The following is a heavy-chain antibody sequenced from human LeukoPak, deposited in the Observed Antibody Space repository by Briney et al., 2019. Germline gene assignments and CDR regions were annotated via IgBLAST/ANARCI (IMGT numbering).Heavy chain of an antibody. D-gene: IGHD3-10*01. Sequence: PGGSLRLSCAASGFTFSSYAMSWVRQAPGKGLEWVSAISGGGGSTYYAGSVKGRFTISRDNSKNTLYLQMNSLGADDTAIYYCPKTPNVWFGELDYWGQGTLVSVSS. J-gene: IGHJ4*02. CDR1: GFTFSSYA. CDR2: ISGGGGST. CDR3: PKTPNVWFGELDY. V-gene: IGHV3-23*01.